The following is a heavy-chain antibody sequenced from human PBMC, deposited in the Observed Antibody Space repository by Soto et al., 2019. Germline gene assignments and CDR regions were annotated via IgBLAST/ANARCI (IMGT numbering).Heavy chain of an antibody. J-gene: IGHJ6*03. V-gene: IGHV1-18*01. Sequence: ASLKVSCKASGYTFTSYGISWVRQAPGQGLEWMGWISAYNGNTNYAQKLQGRVTMTTDTSTSTAYMELRSLRSDDTAVYYRARALGIVVVVAATPHYYYMDVWGKGTTVTVSS. D-gene: IGHD2-15*01. CDR1: GYTFTSYG. CDR2: ISAYNGNT. CDR3: ARALGIVVVVAATPHYYYMDV.